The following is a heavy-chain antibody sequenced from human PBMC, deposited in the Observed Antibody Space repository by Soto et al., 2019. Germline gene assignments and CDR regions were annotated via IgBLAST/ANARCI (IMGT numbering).Heavy chain of an antibody. CDR3: ARVKKGWAYCGGDCYSGDAFDI. D-gene: IGHD2-21*02. J-gene: IGHJ3*02. V-gene: IGHV3-48*02. CDR2: ISSSSSTI. Sequence: PGGSLRLSCAASGFTFSSYSMNWVRQAPGKGLEWVSSISSSSSTIYYADSVKGRFTISRDNAKNSLYLQMNSLRDEDTAVYYCARVKKGWAYCGGDCYSGDAFDIWGQGTMVTVSS. CDR1: GFTFSSYS.